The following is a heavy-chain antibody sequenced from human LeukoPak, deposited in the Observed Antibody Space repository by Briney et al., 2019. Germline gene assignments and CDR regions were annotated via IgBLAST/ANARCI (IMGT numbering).Heavy chain of an antibody. CDR2: ISSSSSTI. CDR1: GFTFSNYS. V-gene: IGHV3-48*04. D-gene: IGHD2-2*01. CDR3: ARVAVVPAASLYYYYYMDV. J-gene: IGHJ6*03. Sequence: AGGSLRLSCAASGFTFSNYSMNWVRQAPGKGLEWVSYISSSSSTIYYADSVKGRFTISRDNAKNSLYLQMNSLRAEDTAVYYCARVAVVPAASLYYYYYMDVWGKGTTVTVSS.